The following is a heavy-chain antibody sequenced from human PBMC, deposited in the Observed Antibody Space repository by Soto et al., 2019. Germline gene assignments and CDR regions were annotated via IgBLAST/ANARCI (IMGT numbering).Heavy chain of an antibody. D-gene: IGHD3-10*01. CDR1: GGSISSYY. CDR2: IYYSGST. V-gene: IGHV4-59*01. J-gene: IGHJ5*02. CDR3: ARDRGPDMVRGDNWFDP. Sequence: PSETLSLTCTVSGGSISSYYWSWIRQPPGKGLEWIGYIYYSGSTNYNPSLKSRVTISVDTSKNQFSLKLSSVTAADTAVYYCARDRGPDMVRGDNWFDPWGQGTLVTAPQ.